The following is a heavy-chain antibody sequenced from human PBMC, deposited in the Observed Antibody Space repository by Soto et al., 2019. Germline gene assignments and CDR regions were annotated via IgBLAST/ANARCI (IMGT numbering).Heavy chain of an antibody. Sequence: GGSLRLSCAASGFTFSSYGMHWVRQAPGKGLEWVAVISYDGSNKYYADSVKGRFAISRDNSKNTLYLQMSSLRAEDTAVYYCVKDGSSGWPYYYGMDVWGQGTTVTVSS. J-gene: IGHJ6*02. D-gene: IGHD6-19*01. CDR3: VKDGSSGWPYYYGMDV. CDR1: GFTFSSYG. CDR2: ISYDGSNK. V-gene: IGHV3-30*18.